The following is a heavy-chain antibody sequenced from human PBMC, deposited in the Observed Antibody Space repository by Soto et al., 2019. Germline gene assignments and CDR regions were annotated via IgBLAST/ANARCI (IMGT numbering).Heavy chain of an antibody. CDR1: GGSISSGGYS. CDR3: AREASAQGDYFDY. J-gene: IGHJ4*02. CDR2: IYHSGST. D-gene: IGHD3-16*01. V-gene: IGHV4-30-2*01. Sequence: QLQLQESGSGLVKPSQTLSLTCAVSGGSISSGGYSWSWIRQPPGKGLEWIGYIYHSGSTYYNPSHKSRVPISVDRSKNQFSLKLSSVTAADTAVYYCAREASAQGDYFDYWGQGTLVTVSS.